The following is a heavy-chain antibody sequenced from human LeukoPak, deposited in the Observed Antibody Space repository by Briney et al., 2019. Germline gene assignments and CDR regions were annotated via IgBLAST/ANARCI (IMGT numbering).Heavy chain of an antibody. V-gene: IGHV3-21*01. D-gene: IGHD6-13*01. Sequence: PGGSLRLSCAASGFTFSSYSINWVRQAPGKGLEWVSSISSSSSYIYYADSVKGRFTISRDNAKNSLYLQMNSLRAEDTAVYYCARDGVAAAGTDYWGQGTMVTVSS. CDR3: ARDGVAAAGTDY. J-gene: IGHJ4*02. CDR2: ISSSSSYI. CDR1: GFTFSSYS.